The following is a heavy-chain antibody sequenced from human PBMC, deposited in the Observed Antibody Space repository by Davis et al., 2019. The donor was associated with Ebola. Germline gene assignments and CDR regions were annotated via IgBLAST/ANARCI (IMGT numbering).Heavy chain of an antibody. CDR3: ARAVVYQLYLRLPPDFKYLDS. V-gene: IGHV4-39*07. CDR1: GGSISSSSYY. J-gene: IGHJ5*01. Sequence: SETLSLTCTVSGGSISSSSYYWGWIRQPPGKGLEWIGSIYYSGRTYYNPSLKSRLTLSVETSKSQFSLKLNSVTAADTALYYCARAVVYQLYLRLPPDFKYLDSWGQGIPVTVAS. D-gene: IGHD2-8*02. CDR2: IYYSGRT.